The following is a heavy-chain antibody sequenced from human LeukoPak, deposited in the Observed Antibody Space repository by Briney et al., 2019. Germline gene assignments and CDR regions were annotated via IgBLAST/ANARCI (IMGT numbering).Heavy chain of an antibody. CDR1: GFTFSTYG. J-gene: IGHJ4*02. CDR3: GKGTVVVPAVADY. CDR2: IRYDSSNK. Sequence: PGGSLRLSCAASGFTFSTYGIHWVRQAPGKGLEGLAYIRYDSSNKYYADSVRGRVTISRDNSKNTVYLQMNSLRAEDTAVYYCGKGTVVVPAVADYWGQGTLVTVSS. V-gene: IGHV3-30*02. D-gene: IGHD2-2*01.